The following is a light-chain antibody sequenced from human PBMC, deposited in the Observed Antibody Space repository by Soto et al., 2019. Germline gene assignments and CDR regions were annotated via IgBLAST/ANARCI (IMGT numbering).Light chain of an antibody. V-gene: IGLV2-14*01. CDR1: SSDVGGYNY. CDR2: EVS. J-gene: IGLJ1*01. Sequence: QSALTQPASVSGSPGQSITISCTGTSSDVGGYNYVSWYQQHPGKAPKLIIYEVSNRPSGVSNRFCASKSGNTASLTIAGLPGEEEADYYSNSNASMTTGVFGPGTKVTVL. CDR3: NSNASMTTGV.